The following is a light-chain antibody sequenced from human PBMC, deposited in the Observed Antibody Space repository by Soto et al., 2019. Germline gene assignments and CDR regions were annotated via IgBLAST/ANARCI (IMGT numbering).Light chain of an antibody. J-gene: IGLJ1*01. CDR1: SSDVGGYNY. V-gene: IGLV2-14*01. Sequence: QSVLTQPGSLSGSPGQSITISCTGTSSDVGGYNYVSWYQQHPGKAPKPMIYDVSNRPSGVSNRFSGSKSGNTASLTISGLQAEDEADYYCSSYTSSSTLEGVFGTGTKVTVL. CDR2: DVS. CDR3: SSYTSSSTLEGV.